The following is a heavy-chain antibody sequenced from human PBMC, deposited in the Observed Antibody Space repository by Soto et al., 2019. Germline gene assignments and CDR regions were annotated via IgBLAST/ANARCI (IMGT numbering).Heavy chain of an antibody. Sequence: EVQLVESGGGLVKPGGSLRLSCSASGFTFSNAWMNWVRQAPGKGLEWVGRIKSKTDGGTTDYAAPVKGRFTISRDDSKNTLYLQMNSLKTEDTAVYYCTTEEAAAGTWGFDYWGQGTLVTVSS. J-gene: IGHJ4*02. D-gene: IGHD6-13*01. CDR2: IKSKTDGGTT. CDR1: GFTFSNAW. CDR3: TTEEAAAGTWGFDY. V-gene: IGHV3-15*07.